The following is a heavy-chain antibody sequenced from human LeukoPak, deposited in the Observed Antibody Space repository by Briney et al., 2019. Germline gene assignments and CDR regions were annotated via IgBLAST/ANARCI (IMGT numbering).Heavy chain of an antibody. Sequence: ASVKVSCKASGGTFSSYAISWVRQAPGQGLEWMGGIIPIFGTANYAQKFQGRVTITADESTSTAYMELSSLRSEDTAVYYCARDAPGPRNTLFDYWGQGTLVTVSS. CDR2: IIPIFGTA. CDR1: GGTFSSYA. D-gene: IGHD1-14*01. V-gene: IGHV1-69*13. J-gene: IGHJ4*02. CDR3: ARDAPGPRNTLFDY.